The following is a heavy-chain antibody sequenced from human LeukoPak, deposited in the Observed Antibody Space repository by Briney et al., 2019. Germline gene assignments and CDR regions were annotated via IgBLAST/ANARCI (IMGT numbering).Heavy chain of an antibody. Sequence: SETLSLTCTVSGGSISNYYWSWIRQPPGKGLEWIGFIYYSGSTNYNPSLKSRVTISVDTSKNQFSLKVRSVTPADTAVYYCARLVYYYDSSGYYRTYYFDYWGQGTLVTVSS. V-gene: IGHV4-59*01. CDR3: ARLVYYYDSSGYYRTYYFDY. J-gene: IGHJ4*02. D-gene: IGHD3-22*01. CDR2: IYYSGST. CDR1: GGSISNYY.